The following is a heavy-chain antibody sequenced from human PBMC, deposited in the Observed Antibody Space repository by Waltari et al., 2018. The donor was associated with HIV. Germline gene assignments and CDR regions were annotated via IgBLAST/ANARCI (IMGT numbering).Heavy chain of an antibody. Sequence: YHGGWIRQPPGKGLEWIGNVYQSGSTYYSPSLKSRVTISLDPPKNQFSLKVTSVAAADTAVYYCARRPKARGVAVDFWGHGTLVTVSS. CDR3: ARRPKARGVAVDF. D-gene: IGHD3-10*01. V-gene: IGHV4-39*01. CDR1: YH. CDR2: VYQSGST. J-gene: IGHJ4*01.